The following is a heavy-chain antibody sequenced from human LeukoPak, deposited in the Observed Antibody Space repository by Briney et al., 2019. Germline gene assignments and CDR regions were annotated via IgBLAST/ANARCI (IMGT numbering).Heavy chain of an antibody. D-gene: IGHD2-2*03. CDR2: ISYDGSNK. Sequence: PGRSLRLSCAASGFTFSSYGMHWVRQAPGKGLEWVAVISYDGSNKYYADSVKGRFTISRDNSKNTLYLQMNSLRAEDTAVYYCAKDALDIVVVPAAMPNNWFDPWGQGTLVTVSS. CDR1: GFTFSSYG. J-gene: IGHJ5*02. V-gene: IGHV3-30*18. CDR3: AKDALDIVVVPAAMPNNWFDP.